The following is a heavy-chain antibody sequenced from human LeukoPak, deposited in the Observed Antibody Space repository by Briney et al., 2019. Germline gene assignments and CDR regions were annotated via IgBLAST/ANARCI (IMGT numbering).Heavy chain of an antibody. D-gene: IGHD1-26*01. CDR2: ISSSSSYI. J-gene: IGHJ4*02. V-gene: IGHV3-21*01. CDR1: GFTFSSYS. CDR3: ARGAELPRGYYFDY. Sequence: PGGSLRLSCAASGFTFSSYSMNWVRQAPGKGLEWVSSISSSSSYIYYADLVKGRFTISRDNAKNSLYLQMNSLRAEDTAVYYCARGAELPRGYYFDYWGQGTLVTVSS.